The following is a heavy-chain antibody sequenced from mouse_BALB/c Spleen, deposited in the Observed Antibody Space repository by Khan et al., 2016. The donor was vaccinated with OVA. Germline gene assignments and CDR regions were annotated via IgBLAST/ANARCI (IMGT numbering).Heavy chain of an antibody. CDR3: RRPYRYGGRGWFAY. CDR1: GFDFSRYW. Sequence: EVKLLESGGGLVQPGGSLKLSCAASGFDFSRYWMSWVRQAPGKGLEWIGEINPDSSTINYTPSLKDKFIISRDNAKNTLYLQMSKVRSEDTVLYYCRRPYRYGGRGWFAYWGQGTLVTGSA. V-gene: IGHV4-1*02. D-gene: IGHD2-14*01. CDR2: INPDSSTI. J-gene: IGHJ3*01.